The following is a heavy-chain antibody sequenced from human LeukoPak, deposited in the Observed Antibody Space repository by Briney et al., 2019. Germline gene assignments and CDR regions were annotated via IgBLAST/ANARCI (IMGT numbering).Heavy chain of an antibody. CDR3: ARETPIVATHGTEGFDY. D-gene: IGHD5-12*01. V-gene: IGHV1-2*02. CDR1: GYTFTGYY. J-gene: IGHJ4*02. Sequence: ASVKVSCKASGYTFTGYYMHWVRQAPGQGLEWMGWINPNSGGTNYAQKFQGGVTMTRDTSISTAYMELSRLRSDDTAVYYCARETPIVATHGTEGFDYWGQGTLVTVSS. CDR2: INPNSGGT.